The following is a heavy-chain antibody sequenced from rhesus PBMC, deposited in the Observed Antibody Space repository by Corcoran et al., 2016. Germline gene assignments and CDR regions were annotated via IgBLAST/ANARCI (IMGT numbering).Heavy chain of an antibody. CDR2: IYVGSGST. V-gene: IGHV4-65*01. D-gene: IGHD6-31*01. CDR1: GVSLTSNTL. Sequence: QVQLQESGPGRAKTSETLSPPSGVSGVSLTSNTLWRWLRQSPGNGLEWIGYIYVGSGSTSYNPALKSRVTISTDTSKNQFSLKLTSVTAADSAVYYCARQISAAAVDSWGQGVLVTVSS. CDR3: ARQISAAAVDS. J-gene: IGHJ4*01.